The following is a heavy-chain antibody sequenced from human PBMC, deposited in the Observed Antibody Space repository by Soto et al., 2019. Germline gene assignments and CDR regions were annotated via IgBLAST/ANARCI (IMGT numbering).Heavy chain of an antibody. CDR1: GFTFCNYS. CDR2: ISYEGSNK. CDR3: ARGAYYYDSSGYPLDY. Sequence: GGSLKLSSAPSGFTFCNYSMHWVRQAPGKGLEWVAVISYEGSNKYYADSVKGRFTISRDNSKNTLYVQMNSLRVEDTAVYYCARGAYYYDSSGYPLDYWGQGTLVTVSS. V-gene: IGHV3-30-3*01. D-gene: IGHD3-22*01. J-gene: IGHJ4*02.